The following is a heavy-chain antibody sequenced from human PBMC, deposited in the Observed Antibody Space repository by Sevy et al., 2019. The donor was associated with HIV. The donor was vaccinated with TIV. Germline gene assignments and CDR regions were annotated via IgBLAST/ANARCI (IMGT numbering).Heavy chain of an antibody. CDR3: ARGVYSSSWNYYYMDV. Sequence: SETLSLTCTVSGGSISSYYWSWIRQLAGKGLEWIGRIYTSGSTNYNPSLKSRVTMSVDTSKNQFSLKLSSVTAADTAVYYCARGVYSSSWNYYYMDVWGKGTTVTVSS. CDR1: GGSISSYY. J-gene: IGHJ6*03. V-gene: IGHV4-4*07. D-gene: IGHD6-13*01. CDR2: IYTSGST.